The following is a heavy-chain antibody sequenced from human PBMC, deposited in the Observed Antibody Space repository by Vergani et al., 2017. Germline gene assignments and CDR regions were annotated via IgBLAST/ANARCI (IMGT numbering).Heavy chain of an antibody. J-gene: IGHJ5*02. V-gene: IGHV4-39*07. Sequence: QLQLQESGPGLVKPSETLSLTCPVSGGSISSSSYYWGWIRQPPGKGMEWIGSIYYSGSTYYNPSLKSLVTIAVDTAKNQFSLKLSSVTAADTAVYYCARDLTDCSGGSCYSSWFDPWGQGTLVTVSS. CDR1: GGSISSSSYY. CDR2: IYYSGST. CDR3: ARDLTDCSGGSCYSSWFDP. D-gene: IGHD2-15*01.